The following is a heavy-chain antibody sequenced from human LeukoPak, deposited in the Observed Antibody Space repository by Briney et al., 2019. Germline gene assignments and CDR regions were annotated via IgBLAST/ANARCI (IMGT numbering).Heavy chain of an antibody. CDR1: GFTFSDSA. CDR3: TVPQSGGNWFDP. Sequence: PGGSLRLSCAASGFTFSDSAIHWVRQASGKGLEWVGRIRGKGFSDPPAYAASVKDRFTISRDDSESTAYLQMNSLKAEDTAVYYCTVPQSGGNWFDPWGPGTQVTDSS. CDR2: IRGKGFSDPP. D-gene: IGHD3-16*01. J-gene: IGHJ5*02. V-gene: IGHV3-73*01.